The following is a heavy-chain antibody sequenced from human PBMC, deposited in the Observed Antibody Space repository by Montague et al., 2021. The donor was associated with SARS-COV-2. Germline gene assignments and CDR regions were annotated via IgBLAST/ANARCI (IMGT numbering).Heavy chain of an antibody. CDR3: ASRGAGWFGSNPERFDY. CDR1: GGSISSSNW. CDR2: IYHSGRT. D-gene: IGHD3-10*01. J-gene: IGHJ4*02. V-gene: IGHV4-4*02. Sequence: SETLSLTCAVSGGSISSSNWWSWVRQPPGKGLEWIVEIYHSGRTNYNPSLKSRVTISLDKSKNQFSLKLSSVTAADTAVYYCASRGAGWFGSNPERFDYWGQGTLVTVSS.